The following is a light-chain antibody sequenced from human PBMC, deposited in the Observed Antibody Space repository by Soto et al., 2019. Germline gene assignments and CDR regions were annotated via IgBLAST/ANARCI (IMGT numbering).Light chain of an antibody. CDR3: QQYGSSPTGT. CDR1: QSVSSNY. CDR2: GAS. J-gene: IGKJ1*01. V-gene: IGKV3-20*01. Sequence: TVLTQSPGTLSLSPGESATLSCRSSQSVSSNYLAWYQQKPGQAPRLLIYGASTRASGIPDRFSGSGSGTDFTLTISRLEPEDSAVYYCQQYGSSPTGTFGQGTKV.